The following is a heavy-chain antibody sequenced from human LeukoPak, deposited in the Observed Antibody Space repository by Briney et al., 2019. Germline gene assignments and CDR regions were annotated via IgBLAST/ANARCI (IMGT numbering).Heavy chain of an antibody. CDR2: ISAYNGNT. CDR1: GYTFTSYG. D-gene: IGHD6-19*01. V-gene: IGHV1-18*01. Sequence: ASVTVSCKASGYTFTSYGISWVRQAPGQGLEWMGWISAYNGNTNYAQKLQGRVTMTTDTSTSTAYMELRSLRSDDTAVYYCARTSSFIAVAAGAFDIWGQGTMVTVSS. CDR3: ARTSSFIAVAAGAFDI. J-gene: IGHJ3*02.